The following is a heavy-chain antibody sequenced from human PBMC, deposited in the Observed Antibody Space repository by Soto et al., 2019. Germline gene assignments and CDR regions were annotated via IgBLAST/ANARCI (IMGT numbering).Heavy chain of an antibody. CDR2: IYYSGST. J-gene: IGHJ6*02. V-gene: IGHV4-59*08. CDR3: ARSRLMVRGVPYYYCGMDV. Sequence: QVQLQESGPGLVKPSETLSLTCTVSGGSISSYYWSWIRQPPGKGLEWIGYIYYSGSTNYNPSLXGRVTKPVTTXXNXYXPKLSSVTAAAAAVHYCARSRLMVRGVPYYYCGMDVWGQGTTVTVSS. CDR1: GGSISSYY. D-gene: IGHD3-10*01.